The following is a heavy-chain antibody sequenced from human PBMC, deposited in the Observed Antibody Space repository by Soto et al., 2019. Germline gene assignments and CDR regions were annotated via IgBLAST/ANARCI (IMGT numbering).Heavy chain of an antibody. Sequence: EVQLMESGGGLVKPGGSLRLSCEGSGFNFNNAWLSWVRQVPEKGLEWVGRIKRTIDGGTTEYAAPVKGRFTMSRDDSKTTMFLQMTGLETEDTAVYYCAAGANFDIWGQGTMVTVSS. CDR2: IKRTIDGGTT. D-gene: IGHD1-26*01. CDR3: AAGANFDI. J-gene: IGHJ3*02. V-gene: IGHV3-15*01. CDR1: GFNFNNAW.